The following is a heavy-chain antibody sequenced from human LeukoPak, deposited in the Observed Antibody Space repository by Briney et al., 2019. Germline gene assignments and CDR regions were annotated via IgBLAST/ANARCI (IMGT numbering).Heavy chain of an antibody. Sequence: ASVKVSCKASGYTFTGYYMHWVRQAPGKGLEWMGRINHNSGGKNYAQKVQGRVTMNRDRSISTAYMELSRLRSDDTAVYYCARVKYYYDSSGYYFIDYWGQGTLVTVSS. CDR1: GYTFTGYY. D-gene: IGHD3-22*01. CDR3: ARVKYYYDSSGYYFIDY. V-gene: IGHV1-2*06. J-gene: IGHJ4*02. CDR2: INHNSGGK.